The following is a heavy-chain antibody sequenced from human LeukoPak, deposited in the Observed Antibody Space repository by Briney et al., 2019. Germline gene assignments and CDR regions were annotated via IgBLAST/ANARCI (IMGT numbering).Heavy chain of an antibody. J-gene: IGHJ4*02. CDR3: AKIVAAAGFDY. CDR2: ISYDGSNK. CDR1: GFTFSSYG. Sequence: PGGSLRLSCAASGFTFSSYGMHWVRQAPGKGLEWVAVISYDGSNKYYADSVKGRLTISRDNSKNTLYLQMNSLRAEDTAVYYCAKIVAAAGFDYWGQGTLVTVSS. V-gene: IGHV3-30*18. D-gene: IGHD6-13*01.